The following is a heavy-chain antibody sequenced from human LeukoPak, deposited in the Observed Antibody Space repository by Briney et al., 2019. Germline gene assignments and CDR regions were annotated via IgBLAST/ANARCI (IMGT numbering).Heavy chain of an antibody. CDR1: GDSISSSNYY. Sequence: SETLSLTCTVSGDSISSSNYYWGWIRQPPGKGLEWIASIYHSGTTYYNPSLRNRVTLFVDTSKNQFSLKLTSLTAADTAVYYCARDGVFHDSDGYSFDYWGQGTLVTVSS. V-gene: IGHV4-39*02. D-gene: IGHD3-22*01. CDR3: ARDGVFHDSDGYSFDY. J-gene: IGHJ4*02. CDR2: IYHSGTT.